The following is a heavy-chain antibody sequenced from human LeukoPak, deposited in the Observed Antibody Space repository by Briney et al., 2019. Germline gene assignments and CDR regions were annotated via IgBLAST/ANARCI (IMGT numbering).Heavy chain of an antibody. D-gene: IGHD3-3*01. CDR2: MNPNSGNT. CDR3: ARGLSWGTVLRFLEWKDAFDI. CDR1: GYTFTSYD. V-gene: IGHV1-8*01. J-gene: IGHJ3*02. Sequence: ASVTVSCKASGYTFTSYDINWVRQATGQGLEWMGWMNPNSGNTGYAQKFQGRVTMTRNTSISTAYMELSSLRSEDTAVYYCARGLSWGTVLRFLEWKDAFDIWGQGTMVTVSS.